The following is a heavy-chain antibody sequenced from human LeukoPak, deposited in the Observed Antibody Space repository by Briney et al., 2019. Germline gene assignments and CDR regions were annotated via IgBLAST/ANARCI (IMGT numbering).Heavy chain of an antibody. J-gene: IGHJ4*02. CDR3: ARQLGYYDFWSGYYTGNYFDY. D-gene: IGHD3-3*01. V-gene: IGHV4-39*01. Sequence: SETLSRNCTVYGGSISSSSYYWGWIRQPPGKGLGRIGSIYYSGSTYYNPSLKSRVTISVDTSKNQFSLKLSSVTAADTAVYYCARQLGYYDFWSGYYTGNYFDYWGQGTLVTVSS. CDR1: GGSISSSSYY. CDR2: IYYSGST.